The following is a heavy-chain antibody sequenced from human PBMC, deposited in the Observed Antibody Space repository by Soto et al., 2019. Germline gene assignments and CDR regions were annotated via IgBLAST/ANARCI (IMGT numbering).Heavy chain of an antibody. CDR2: ISGIDGSI. D-gene: IGHD2-15*01. CDR1: GFTFSYYE. J-gene: IGHJ4*02. CDR3: ARGSGAYRPFDS. V-gene: IGHV3-48*03. Sequence: GGSLRLSCAASGFTFSYYEMNWVRQAPGKGLEWVSHISGIDGSIYYADSVKGRFTISTDNAKNSLYLQMNSLRAEDTAVYYCARGSGAYRPFDSWGQGTQVTVSS.